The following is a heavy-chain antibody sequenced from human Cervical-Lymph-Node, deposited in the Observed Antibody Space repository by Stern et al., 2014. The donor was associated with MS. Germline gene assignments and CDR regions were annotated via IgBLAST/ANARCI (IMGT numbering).Heavy chain of an antibody. CDR1: GFPFSNFA. CDR3: GKDLHYWSADS. J-gene: IGHJ4*02. D-gene: IGHD3-3*02. CDR2: SGTDGGT. Sequence: VQLMQSGGGLVQPGGSLRLSCAGSGFPFSNFAMTWIRQAPGKGLEWVSGSGTDGGTHYAESVKGRFSISRDNSRSTVYLQMEGLRAEDTAVYYCGKDLHYWSADSWGQGTLVTVSS. V-gene: IGHV3-23*01.